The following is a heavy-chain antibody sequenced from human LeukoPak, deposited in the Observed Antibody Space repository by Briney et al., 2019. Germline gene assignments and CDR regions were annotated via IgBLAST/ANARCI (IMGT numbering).Heavy chain of an antibody. Sequence: GGSLRLSCAASGFTFSSYAMSWVRQAPGKGLEWVSAISGSGGSTYYADSVKGRFTISRDNSKNALYLQMNSLRAEDTAVYYCAKKYPNYDSSGYYQDWGQGTLVTVSS. CDR3: AKKYPNYDSSGYYQD. CDR2: ISGSGGST. J-gene: IGHJ4*02. D-gene: IGHD3-22*01. CDR1: GFTFSSYA. V-gene: IGHV3-23*01.